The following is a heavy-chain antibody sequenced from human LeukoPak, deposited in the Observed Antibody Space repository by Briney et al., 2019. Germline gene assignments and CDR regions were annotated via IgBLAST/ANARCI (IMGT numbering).Heavy chain of an antibody. CDR2: IKQDGSEK. CDR1: GFTFSSYW. Sequence: VGSLRLSSAGSGFTFSSYWMSWVRQAPGKGLEWVANIKQDGSEKYYVDSVKGRFTISRDNAKNSLCLQMNSLRAEDTAEYYCARDRIAAVGLDYWGQGTLVTVSS. CDR3: ARDRIAAVGLDY. J-gene: IGHJ4*02. D-gene: IGHD6-13*01. V-gene: IGHV3-7*01.